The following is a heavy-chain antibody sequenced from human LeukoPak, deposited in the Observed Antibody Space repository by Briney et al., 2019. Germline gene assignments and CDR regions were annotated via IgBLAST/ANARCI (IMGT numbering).Heavy chain of an antibody. Sequence: GGSLRLSCAASGFTFSSYAMSWVRQAPGKGLEWVSLISGSGGSTYYADSVKGRFTISRDNAKNTLYLQMKSLRAEDTAVYYCVKGGNWFDPWGQGTLVTVSS. CDR3: VKGGNWFDP. V-gene: IGHV3-23*01. CDR2: ISGSGGST. CDR1: GFTFSSYA. J-gene: IGHJ5*02.